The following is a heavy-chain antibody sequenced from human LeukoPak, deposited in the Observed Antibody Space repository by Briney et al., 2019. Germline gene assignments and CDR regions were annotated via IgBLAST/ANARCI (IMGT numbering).Heavy chain of an antibody. V-gene: IGHV1-2*04. Sequence: ASVKVSCTASGYTFTGYYMHWVRQAPGPGLELMGWINPNSGGTNYAQKFQGWVTMTRDTSISTAYMELSRLRSDDTAVYYCARDYCSGGSCFYYFDYWGQGTLVTVSS. CDR2: INPNSGGT. J-gene: IGHJ4*02. CDR1: GYTFTGYY. CDR3: ARDYCSGGSCFYYFDY. D-gene: IGHD2-15*01.